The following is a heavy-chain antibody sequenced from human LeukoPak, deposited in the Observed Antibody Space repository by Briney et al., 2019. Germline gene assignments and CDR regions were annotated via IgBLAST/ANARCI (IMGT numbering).Heavy chain of an antibody. V-gene: IGHV4-59*01. CDR3: ARDLELERNRWNYFES. J-gene: IGHJ4*02. CDR2: IDYSGST. Sequence: LETLSLTCTVSGGSISSFFWSWIRQPPGKGLEWLGCIDYSGSTQYNPSLKSQVTISVDTSKQQFSLKLSSVTAADTAVYYCARDLELERNRWNYFESWGQGTLVTVSS. D-gene: IGHD1-1*01. CDR1: GGSISSFF.